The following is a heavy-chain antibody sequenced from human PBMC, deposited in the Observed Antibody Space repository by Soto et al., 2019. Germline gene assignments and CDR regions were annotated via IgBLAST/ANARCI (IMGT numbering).Heavy chain of an antibody. CDR1: GSYISCGGYY. V-gene: IGHV4-31*03. CDR2: IYYSGST. D-gene: IGHD2-2*01. CDR3: TRDCPLGYCSSTSWGAYMDV. J-gene: IGHJ6*03. Sequence: SDTLSLTCTVSGSYISCGGYYWRWIRQHPGKGLEWIGYIYYSGSTYYNPSLKSRVTISVDTSKNQFSLKLSSVTAADTAVYYCTRDCPLGYCSSTSWGAYMDVWGKGTTVTVSS.